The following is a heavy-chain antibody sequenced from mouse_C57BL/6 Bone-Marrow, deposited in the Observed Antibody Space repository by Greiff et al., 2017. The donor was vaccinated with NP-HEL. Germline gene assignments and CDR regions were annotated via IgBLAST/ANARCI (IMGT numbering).Heavy chain of an antibody. V-gene: IGHV1-69*01. Sequence: QVQLQQPGAELVMPGASVKLSCKASGYTFTSYWMHWVKQRPGQGLEWIGEIDPSDSYTNYNQKFKGKSTLTVDKSSSTAYMQLSSLTSEDSAVYYCARWLLLYYAMDDWGQGTSVTVSS. CDR2: IDPSDSYT. CDR3: ARWLLLYYAMDD. D-gene: IGHD2-3*01. CDR1: GYTFTSYW. J-gene: IGHJ4*01.